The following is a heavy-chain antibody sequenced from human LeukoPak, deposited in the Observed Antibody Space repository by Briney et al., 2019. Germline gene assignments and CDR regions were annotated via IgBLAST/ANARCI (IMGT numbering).Heavy chain of an antibody. D-gene: IGHD3-3*01. V-gene: IGHV4-4*09. Sequence: SETLSLTCTVSGVSITSYYWSWVRQSPGKGLEWIGFIYTSGNTNYNPSLKSRVTITVNTSKNKFSLKLSSVTAENTAVYYCARRQSRFDNWFDPWGQGTLVTVSS. J-gene: IGHJ5*02. CDR3: ARRQSRFDNWFDP. CDR2: IYTSGNT. CDR1: GVSITSYY.